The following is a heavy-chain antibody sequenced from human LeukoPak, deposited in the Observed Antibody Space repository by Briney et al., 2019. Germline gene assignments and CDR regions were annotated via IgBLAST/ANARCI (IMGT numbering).Heavy chain of an antibody. CDR3: ARSVEGYCSGGSCYSYYYYMDV. CDR1: GGSFSGYY. CDR2: INHSGST. J-gene: IGHJ6*03. V-gene: IGHV4-34*01. D-gene: IGHD2-15*01. Sequence: KPSETLSLTCAVYGGSFSGYYWSCIRQPPGKGLEWIGEINHSGSTNYNPSLKSRVTISVDTSKNQFSLKLSSVTAADTAVYYCARSVEGYCSGGSCYSYYYYMDVWGKGTTVTVSS.